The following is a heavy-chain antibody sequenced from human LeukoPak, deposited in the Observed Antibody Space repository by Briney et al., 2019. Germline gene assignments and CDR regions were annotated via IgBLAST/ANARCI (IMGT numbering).Heavy chain of an antibody. J-gene: IGHJ4*02. D-gene: IGHD5-18*01. Sequence: GGSLRLSCAASGFTFSSYAMHWVRQAPGKGLEWVAVISYDGSNKYYADSVKGRFTISRDNSKNTLYLQMNSLRAEDTAVYYCARTWIQLRTGSVDYWGQGTLVTVSS. CDR2: ISYDGSNK. CDR1: GFTFSSYA. CDR3: ARTWIQLRTGSVDY. V-gene: IGHV3-30*04.